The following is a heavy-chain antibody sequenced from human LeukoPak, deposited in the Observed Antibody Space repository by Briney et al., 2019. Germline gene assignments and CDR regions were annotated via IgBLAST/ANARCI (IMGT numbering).Heavy chain of an antibody. Sequence: ASVKVSCKASGYTFTSHDINWVRQATGQGLEWMGWMNPNSGNTGYAQKFQGRVTMTRNTSISTAYMELSSLRSEDTAVYYCAREPKLGNYYYYGMDVWGQGTTVTVSS. CDR2: MNPNSGNT. J-gene: IGHJ6*02. CDR1: GYTFTSHD. CDR3: AREPKLGNYYYYGMDV. D-gene: IGHD6-6*01. V-gene: IGHV1-8*01.